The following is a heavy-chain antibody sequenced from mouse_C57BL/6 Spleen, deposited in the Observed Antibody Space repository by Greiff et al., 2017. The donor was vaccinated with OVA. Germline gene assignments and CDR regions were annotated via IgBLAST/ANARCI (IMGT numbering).Heavy chain of an antibody. CDR2: ISGGGGNT. D-gene: IGHD2-3*01. Sequence: EVKLVESGGGLVKPGGSLKLSCAASGFTFSSYTMSWVRQTPEKRLEWVATISGGGGNTYYPDSVKGRFTISRDNAKNTLYLQMSSLRSEDTALYYCARHKDGFAYWGQGTLVTVSA. J-gene: IGHJ3*01. CDR3: ARHKDGFAY. V-gene: IGHV5-9*01. CDR1: GFTFSSYT.